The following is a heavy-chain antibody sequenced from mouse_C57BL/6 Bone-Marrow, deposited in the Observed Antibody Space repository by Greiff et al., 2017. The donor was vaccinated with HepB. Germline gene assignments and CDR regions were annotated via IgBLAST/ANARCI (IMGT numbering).Heavy chain of an antibody. Sequence: QVQLQQSGPELVKPGASVKISCKASGYTFTDYYINWVKQRPGQGLEWIGWIFPGSGSTYYNEKFKGKATLTVDKSSSTAYMLLSSLTSEDSAVYFCARRDYYGSSPYAMDYWGQGTSVTVSS. CDR3: ARRDYYGSSPYAMDY. CDR1: GYTFTDYY. V-gene: IGHV1-75*01. J-gene: IGHJ4*01. CDR2: IFPGSGST. D-gene: IGHD1-1*01.